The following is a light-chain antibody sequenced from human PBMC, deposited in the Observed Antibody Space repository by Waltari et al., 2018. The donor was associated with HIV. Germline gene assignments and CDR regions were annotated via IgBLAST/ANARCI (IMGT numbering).Light chain of an antibody. CDR2: QDI. J-gene: IGLJ1*01. CDR1: TLAKQY. CDR3: QSIDSGGTFV. V-gene: IGLV3-25*03. Sequence: SYELTQPPSVSVSPGQTARITCSGDTLAKQYAYWYQQKPGQAPQLVMYQDIERPSGIPERFSGSSSGTAVTLTISRGQAADEADYYCQSIDSGGTFVFGTGTKVTVL.